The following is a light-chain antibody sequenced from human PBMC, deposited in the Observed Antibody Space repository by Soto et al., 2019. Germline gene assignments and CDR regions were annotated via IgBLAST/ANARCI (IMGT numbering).Light chain of an antibody. CDR1: QSVTSNY. V-gene: IGKV3-20*01. CDR2: GAS. J-gene: IGKJ1*01. Sequence: EIVLTQSPDTLSLSPGERATLSCRASQSVTSNYLAWYQQKPGQAPRLLIFGASIRDTGIPDRFSGSGSGTEFTLTINRLEPEDFAVYHCQQYGSSPTTFARGTKVDIK. CDR3: QQYGSSPTT.